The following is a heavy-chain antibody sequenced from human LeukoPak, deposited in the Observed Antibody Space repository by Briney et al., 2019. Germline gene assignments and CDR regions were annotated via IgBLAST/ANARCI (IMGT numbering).Heavy chain of an antibody. CDR3: TTLTVVSNFDY. CDR2: ISSSGTTT. V-gene: IGHV3-48*03. Sequence: GGSLRLSCAASGFSFSVYEIHWVRQAPGKGLEWIADISSSGTTTYYADSVKGRFTISRDNAKNSLYLQMNSLGAEDTAVYYCTTLTVVSNFDYWGQGTLVTVSS. CDR1: GFSFSVYE. D-gene: IGHD3-22*01. J-gene: IGHJ4*02.